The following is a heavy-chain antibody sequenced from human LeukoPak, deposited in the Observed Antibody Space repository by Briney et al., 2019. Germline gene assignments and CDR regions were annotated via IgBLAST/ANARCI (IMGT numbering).Heavy chain of an antibody. CDR1: GGSISSGSYY. CDR3: ARETGYSYGYMYGMDV. J-gene: IGHJ6*02. V-gene: IGHV4-39*07. Sequence: SETLSLTCTVSGGSISSGSYYWGWIRQPPEKGLEWIGSIYFSGNTYYNPSLKSRVTISVDKSKNQFSLRLGPVTAADTAVYYCARETGYSYGYMYGMDVWGQGTTVTVSS. D-gene: IGHD5-18*01. CDR2: IYFSGNT.